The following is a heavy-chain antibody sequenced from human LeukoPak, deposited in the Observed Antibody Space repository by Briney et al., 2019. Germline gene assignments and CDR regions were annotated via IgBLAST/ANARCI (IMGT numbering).Heavy chain of an antibody. V-gene: IGHV3-7*01. CDR1: GFTFSSYW. J-gene: IGHJ4*02. CDR2: IKKDGSEQ. CDR3: ARDRGSHSSGWYFPFDY. D-gene: IGHD6-13*01. Sequence: GGSLRLSCAASGFTFSSYWMSWVRQAPGKGLEWVANIKKDGSEQYYLDSVKGRFTISRDNAKNSLYLQMNSLRVEDTAVYYCARDRGSHSSGWYFPFDYWGQGTLVTVSS.